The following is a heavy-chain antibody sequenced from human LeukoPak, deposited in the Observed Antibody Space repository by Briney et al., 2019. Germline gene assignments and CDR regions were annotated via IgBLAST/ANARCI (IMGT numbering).Heavy chain of an antibody. J-gene: IGHJ4*02. CDR3: ARGSITDYYDSSGYYSPYYFDY. Sequence: PGGSLRLSCAASGFTFDDYGMSWVRPAPGKGLEWVSGTNWNGSSTGYADSVKSRFTISRDNAKNSLYLQMNSLRAEDTALYYCARGSITDYYDSSGYYSPYYFDYWGQGTLVTVSS. CDR1: GFTFDDYG. V-gene: IGHV3-20*04. CDR2: TNWNGSST. D-gene: IGHD3-22*01.